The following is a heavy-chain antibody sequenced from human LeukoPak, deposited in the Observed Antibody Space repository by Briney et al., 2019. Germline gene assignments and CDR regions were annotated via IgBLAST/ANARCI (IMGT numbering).Heavy chain of an antibody. D-gene: IGHD5-24*01. J-gene: IGHJ3*02. CDR1: GYTFTSYY. V-gene: IGHV1-46*01. CDR2: INPSGGTT. Sequence: ASVKVSCKASGYTFTSYYMHWVRQAPGQGLEWMGLINPSGGTTRYAQKFQGRVTMTRDTSTSTVYMELSSLRSEDTAVYYCVRVRDGYNDAYDIWGQGTMVTVPS. CDR3: VRVRDGYNDAYDI.